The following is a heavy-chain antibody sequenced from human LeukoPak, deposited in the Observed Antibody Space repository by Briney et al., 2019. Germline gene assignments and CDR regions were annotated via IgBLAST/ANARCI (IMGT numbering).Heavy chain of an antibody. Sequence: PGGSLRLSCAASGFTFSSYAMSWVRQAPGKGLEWVSAISGSGGSTYYADSVKGRFTISRDNSKNTLFLQMNSLRAEDTAVYYCANPATYYDILTGYYAEYFQHWGQGTLVTVSS. CDR3: ANPATYYDILTGYYAEYFQH. D-gene: IGHD3-9*01. V-gene: IGHV3-23*01. CDR1: GFTFSSYA. J-gene: IGHJ1*01. CDR2: ISGSGGST.